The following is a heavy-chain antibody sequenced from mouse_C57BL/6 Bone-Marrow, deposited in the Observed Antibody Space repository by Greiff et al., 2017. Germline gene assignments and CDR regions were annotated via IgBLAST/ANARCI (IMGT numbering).Heavy chain of an antibody. CDR3: ARWRTWYFDV. CDR1: GYTFTSYG. V-gene: IGHV1-81*01. CDR2: IYPRSGNT. J-gene: IGHJ1*03. Sequence: QVQLKQSGAELARPGASVKLSCKASGYTFTSYGISWVKQRTGQGLEWIGEIYPRSGNTYYNEKFKGKATLTADKSSSTAYMELRSLTSEDSAVYFCARWRTWYFDVWGTGTTVTVSS.